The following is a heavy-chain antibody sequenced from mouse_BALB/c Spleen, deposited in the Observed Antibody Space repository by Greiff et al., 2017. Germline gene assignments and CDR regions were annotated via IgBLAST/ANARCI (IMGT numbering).Heavy chain of an antibody. D-gene: IGHD1-1*01. CDR3: AREGRVITTVVSPDYYAMDY. J-gene: IGHJ4*01. CDR2: IWGDGST. V-gene: IGHV2-6-7*01. CDR1: GFSLTGYG. Sequence: VQLQESGPGLVAPSQSLSITCTVSGFSLTGYGVNWVRQPPGKGLEWLGMIWGDGSTDYNSALKSRLSISKDNSKSQVFLKMNSLQTDDTARYYCAREGRVITTVVSPDYYAMDYWGQGTSVTVSS.